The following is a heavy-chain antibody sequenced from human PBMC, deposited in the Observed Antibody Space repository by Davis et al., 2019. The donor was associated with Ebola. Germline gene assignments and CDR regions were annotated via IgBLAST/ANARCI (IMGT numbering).Heavy chain of an antibody. J-gene: IGHJ5*02. V-gene: IGHV1-3*01. D-gene: IGHD3-16*01. CDR2: INVGSGNT. CDR1: GYTFTSYA. Sequence: ASVKVSCKASGYTFTSYAMHWVRQAPGQKLEWMGWINVGSGNTKYSQKFQGRVTMTRDTSTSTVYMELSSLRSEDTAVYYCARDSLGRGWYEPWGQGTLVTVSS. CDR3: ARDSLGRGWYEP.